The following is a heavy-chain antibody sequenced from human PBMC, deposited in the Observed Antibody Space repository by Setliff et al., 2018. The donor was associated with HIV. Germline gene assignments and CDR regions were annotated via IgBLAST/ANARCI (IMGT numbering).Heavy chain of an antibody. V-gene: IGHV4-61*09. D-gene: IGHD6-13*01. CDR2: IYTSGST. J-gene: IGHJ1*01. CDR1: GVSIRSDVYY. Sequence: SETLSLTCTVSGVSIRSDVYYWSWIRQPAGKGLEWIGHIYTSGSTNYNPSLKSRVTMSVDTSKNQFSLRLSSVTAADTAIYYCARVPTSSWYVTTQRTKEYFHQWGQGTLVTVSS. CDR3: ARVPTSSWYVTTQRTKEYFHQ.